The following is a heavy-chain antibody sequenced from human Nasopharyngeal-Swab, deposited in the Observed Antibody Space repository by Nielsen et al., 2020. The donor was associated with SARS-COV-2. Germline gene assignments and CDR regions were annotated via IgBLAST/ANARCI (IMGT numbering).Heavy chain of an antibody. D-gene: IGHD6-13*01. CDR2: IKQDGSEK. CDR3: ARAGAAAY. Sequence: GESLKISCAASGFTFSSYWMSWVRQAPGKGLEWVANIKQDGSEKYYVDSVKGRFTISRDNAKNSLYLQMNSLRAEDTAVYYCARAGAAAYWGQGILVTVSS. CDR1: GFTFSSYW. J-gene: IGHJ4*02. V-gene: IGHV3-7*03.